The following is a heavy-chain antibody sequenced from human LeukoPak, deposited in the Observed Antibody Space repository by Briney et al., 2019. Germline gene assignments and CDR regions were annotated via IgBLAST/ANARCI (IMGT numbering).Heavy chain of an antibody. CDR3: ARMSQQLVDY. CDR2: IYYSGST. D-gene: IGHD6-13*01. V-gene: IGHV4-59*01. J-gene: IGHJ4*02. Sequence: SETLSLTCTVSGGSISSYYWSWIRQPPGKGLEWIGYIYYSGSTNYNPSLKSRVTISVDTSKNQFSLKLSSVTAADMAVYYCARMSQQLVDYWGQGTLVTVSS. CDR1: GGSISSYY.